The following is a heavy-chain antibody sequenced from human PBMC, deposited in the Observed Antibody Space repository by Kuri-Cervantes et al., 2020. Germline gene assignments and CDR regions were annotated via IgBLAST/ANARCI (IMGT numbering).Heavy chain of an antibody. Sequence: SETLSLTCTVSGGSISSGSYYWSWIRQPAGKGLEWIGRIYTSGSTNYNPSLKSRVTISVDTSKNQFSLKLSSVTAADTAVYYCARVGDFIAVAGTRGPNDYWGQGTLVTVSS. V-gene: IGHV4-61*02. CDR1: GGSISSGSYY. D-gene: IGHD6-19*01. J-gene: IGHJ4*02. CDR2: IYTSGST. CDR3: ARVGDFIAVAGTRGPNDY.